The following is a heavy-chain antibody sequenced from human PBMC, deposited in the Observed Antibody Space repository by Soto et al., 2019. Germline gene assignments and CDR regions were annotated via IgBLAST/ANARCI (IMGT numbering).Heavy chain of an antibody. CDR3: TRAGIAARPPWLYGMDV. D-gene: IGHD6-6*01. J-gene: IGHJ6*02. CDR1: GFTFGDYA. CDR2: IRSKAYGGTT. Sequence: GGSLRLSCTASGFTFGDYAMSWFRQAPGKGLEWVGFIRSKAYGGTTEYAASVKGRFTISRDDSKSIAYLQMNSLKTEDTAVYYCTRAGIAARPPWLYGMDVWGQGTTVTVSS. V-gene: IGHV3-49*03.